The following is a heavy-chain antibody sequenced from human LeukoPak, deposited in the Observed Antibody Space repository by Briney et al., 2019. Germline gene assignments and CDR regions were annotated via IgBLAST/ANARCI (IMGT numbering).Heavy chain of an antibody. CDR2: INPNSGGT. D-gene: IGHD3-22*01. CDR1: GYTFTDYY. J-gene: IGHJ5*02. Sequence: ASVKVSCKASGYTFTDYYMHWVRQAPGQGLEWMGWINPNSGGTNYAQKFQGRVTMTRDTSISTAYMELSRLRSDDTAVYYCARELWYYYDSSGYPNWFDPWGQGTLVTVSS. V-gene: IGHV1-2*02. CDR3: ARELWYYYDSSGYPNWFDP.